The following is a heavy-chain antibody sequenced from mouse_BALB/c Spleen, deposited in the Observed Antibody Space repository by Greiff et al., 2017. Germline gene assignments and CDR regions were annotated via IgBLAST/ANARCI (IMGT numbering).Heavy chain of an antibody. CDR1: GYTFTSYW. V-gene: IGHV1-7*01. CDR2: INPSTGYT. Sequence: QVQLQQSGAELAKPGASVKMSCKASGYTFTSYWMHWVKQRPGQGLEWIGYINPSTGYTEYNQKFKDKATLTANKSSSTAYMQLSSLTSEDSAVYYCARVYYGYPAWFAYWGQGTLVTVSA. D-gene: IGHD1-2*01. J-gene: IGHJ3*01. CDR3: ARVYYGYPAWFAY.